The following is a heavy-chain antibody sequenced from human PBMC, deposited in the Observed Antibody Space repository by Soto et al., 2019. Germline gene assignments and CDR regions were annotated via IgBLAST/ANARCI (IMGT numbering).Heavy chain of an antibody. D-gene: IGHD3-9*01. V-gene: IGHV3-30-3*01. Sequence: GGSLRLSCAASGFTFSSYAMHWVRQAPGKGLEWVAVISYDGSNKYYADSVKGRFTISRDNSKNTLYLQMNSLRAEDTAVYYCARDPGRYFDWLVSGYFDYWGQGTLVTVSS. J-gene: IGHJ4*02. CDR1: GFTFSSYA. CDR2: ISYDGSNK. CDR3: ARDPGRYFDWLVSGYFDY.